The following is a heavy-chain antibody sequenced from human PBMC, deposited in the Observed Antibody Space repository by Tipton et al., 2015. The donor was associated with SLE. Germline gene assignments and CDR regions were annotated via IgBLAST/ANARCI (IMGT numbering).Heavy chain of an antibody. Sequence: TLSLTCNVSGGSIRSDYWNWIRQPPGKGLEWIGEINHRGSTTYNPSLKSRVSISVDTSKNQFSLRLSSVTAADTALYYCARGELYSGASLYYFEYWGQGTLVPASS. CDR1: GGSIRSDY. V-gene: IGHV4-59*01. J-gene: IGHJ4*02. D-gene: IGHD1-7*01. CDR2: INHRGST. CDR3: ARGELYSGASLYYFEY.